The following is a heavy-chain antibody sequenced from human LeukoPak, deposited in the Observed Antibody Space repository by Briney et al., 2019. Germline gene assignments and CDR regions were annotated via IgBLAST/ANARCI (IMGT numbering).Heavy chain of an antibody. CDR2: ISGRGGGT. CDR3: AKVPGYFTVTTSYYYYMDV. CDR1: GFTFSDYG. J-gene: IGHJ6*03. V-gene: IGHV3-23*01. Sequence: GGSLRLSCAASGFTFSDYGMSWVRQAPGKGLEWVSTISGRGGGTYSADSVKGRFTISRDNSKNTLYLQMNSLRAEDTAVYYCAKVPGYFTVTTSYYYYMDVWGKGTTVTISS. D-gene: IGHD4-17*01.